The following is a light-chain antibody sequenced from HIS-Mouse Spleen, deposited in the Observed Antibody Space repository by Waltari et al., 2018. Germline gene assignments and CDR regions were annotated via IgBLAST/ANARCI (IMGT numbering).Light chain of an antibody. CDR2: RNN. Sequence: QSVLTQPPSASGTPGQRVTISCFGSSSNIGSNYVYWYQQPPGTAPKLLIYRNNRRPSGVPDRFSGSKSGTSASLAISGLRSEDEADYYCAAWDDSLSGPVFGGGTKLTVL. CDR1: SSNIGSNY. CDR3: AAWDDSLSGPV. V-gene: IGLV1-47*01. J-gene: IGLJ3*02.